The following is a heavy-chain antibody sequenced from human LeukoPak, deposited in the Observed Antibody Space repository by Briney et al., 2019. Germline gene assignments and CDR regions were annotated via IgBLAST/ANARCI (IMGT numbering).Heavy chain of an antibody. V-gene: IGHV3-7*01. J-gene: IGHJ4*02. CDR1: GFTFSKYW. Sequence: GGSLRLSCTVSGFTFSKYWMRWVRQAPGKGLEWVASIDKNGREKRYVDSVEGRFTISRDNAKNSVYLQMTSLGAEDTAVYYCATYTQNFGAPGTDYWGQGTLVTVSS. CDR2: IDKNGREK. CDR3: ATYTQNFGAPGTDY. D-gene: IGHD3-10*01.